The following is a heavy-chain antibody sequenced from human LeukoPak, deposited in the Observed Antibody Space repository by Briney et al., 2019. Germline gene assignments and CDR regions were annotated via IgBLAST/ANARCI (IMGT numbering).Heavy chain of an antibody. Sequence: SVKVSCKASGGTFSSYGISWVRQAPGQGLEWMGGIIPLFGTTNFAQKFQGRVTITADKSTSTAYMELSSLRSEDTAVYYCARANYSFCATGCYFDYWGQETLVTVSS. CDR3: ARANYSFCATGCYFDY. V-gene: IGHV1-69*06. J-gene: IGHJ4*02. CDR1: GGTFSSYG. D-gene: IGHD4-11*01. CDR2: IIPLFGTT.